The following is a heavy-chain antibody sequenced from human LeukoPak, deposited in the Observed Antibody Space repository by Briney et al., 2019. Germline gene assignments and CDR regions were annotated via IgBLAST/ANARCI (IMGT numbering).Heavy chain of an antibody. CDR1: VFTLISDS. D-gene: IGHD6-19*01. J-gene: IGHJ5*02. CDR3: AKVEAVAGTVFDP. CDR2: ISGSGGST. Sequence: VGSLRLSCAPSVFTLISDSLNWGPPTPVRGLWWVSAISGSGGSTYYADTVKGRFTISRDNSKNTLYLQMNSLRAEDTAVYYCAKVEAVAGTVFDPWGQGTLVTVSS. V-gene: IGHV3-23*01.